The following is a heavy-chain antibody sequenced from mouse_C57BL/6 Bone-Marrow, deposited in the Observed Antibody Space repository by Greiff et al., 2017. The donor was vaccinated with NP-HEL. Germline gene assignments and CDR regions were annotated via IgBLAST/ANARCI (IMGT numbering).Heavy chain of an antibody. D-gene: IGHD2-3*01. CDR1: GFSLSTSGLG. V-gene: IGHV8-12*01. Sequence: QVTLKESGPGILQSSQTLSLTCSFSGFSLSTSGLGVSWIRQPSGKGLEWLAHIYWDDDKRYNPSLKSRLTISKATSRNQVFLKITSVYTADTATYYCARIYDCYLYAMDYWGQGTSVTVSS. CDR3: ARIYDCYLYAMDY. CDR2: IYWDDDK. J-gene: IGHJ4*01.